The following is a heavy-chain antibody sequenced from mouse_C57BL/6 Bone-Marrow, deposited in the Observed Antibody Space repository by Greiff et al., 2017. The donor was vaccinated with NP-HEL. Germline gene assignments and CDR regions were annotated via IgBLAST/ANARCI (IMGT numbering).Heavy chain of an antibody. Sequence: QVQLQQSGAELVKPGASVKMSCKASGYTFTTYPIEWVKQNHGKSLEWIGNFHPYNDDTEYNVKFKNKATLTVEKSSSTVYLELSRLTSDDSSVYYCARGGNYWYYFDYWGQGTTLTVSS. V-gene: IGHV1-47*01. D-gene: IGHD2-1*01. CDR3: ARGGNYWYYFDY. J-gene: IGHJ2*01. CDR2: FHPYNDDT. CDR1: GYTFTTYP.